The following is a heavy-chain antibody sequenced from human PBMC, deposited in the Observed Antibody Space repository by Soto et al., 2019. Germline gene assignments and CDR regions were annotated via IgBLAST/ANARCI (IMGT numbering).Heavy chain of an antibody. D-gene: IGHD6-13*01. Sequence: QVQLVQSGAEVKKPGASVKVSCKASGYTFTGYYMHWVRQAPGQGLEWMGWINPNSGGTNYAQKLQGWVTMTRDTSISIAYMELSRLRSDDTDVYYCARDRNSSSWDFDYWGQGTLVTVSS. V-gene: IGHV1-2*04. CDR1: GYTFTGYY. CDR2: INPNSGGT. J-gene: IGHJ4*02. CDR3: ARDRNSSSWDFDY.